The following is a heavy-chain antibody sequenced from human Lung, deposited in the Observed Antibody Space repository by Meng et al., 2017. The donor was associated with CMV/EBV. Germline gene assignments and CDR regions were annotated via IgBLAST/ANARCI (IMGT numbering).Heavy chain of an antibody. J-gene: IGHJ4*02. Sequence: VQLQESGPGLVEPYQTLSLTCTVSGGSMSSGNYYWSWIRQPPGKGLEWIGYIHHSGSAYYNPSLKSRVSISVDTSKNQFSLNLNSMTAADTAVYYCASFDHIPRRNYFDYWGQGTLVTVSS. V-gene: IGHV4-30-4*01. D-gene: IGHD2-21*01. CDR3: ASFDHIPRRNYFDY. CDR1: GGSMSSGNYY. CDR2: IHHSGSA.